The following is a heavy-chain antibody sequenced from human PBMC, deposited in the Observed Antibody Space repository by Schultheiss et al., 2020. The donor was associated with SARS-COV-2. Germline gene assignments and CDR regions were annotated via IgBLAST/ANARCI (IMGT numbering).Heavy chain of an antibody. D-gene: IGHD3-22*01. J-gene: IGHJ3*02. CDR2: IKQDGSEK. CDR1: GFTFSSYA. V-gene: IGHV3-7*01. Sequence: GGSLRLSCAASGFTFSSYAMSWVRQAPGKGLEWVANIKQDGSEKYYVDSVKGRFTISRDNAKNSLYLQMNSLRAEDTAVYYCARDSGVTSYYDNDAFDIWGQGTMVTVSS. CDR3: ARDSGVTSYYDNDAFDI.